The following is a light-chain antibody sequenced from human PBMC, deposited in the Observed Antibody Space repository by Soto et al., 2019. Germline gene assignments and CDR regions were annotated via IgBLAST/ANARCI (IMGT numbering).Light chain of an antibody. CDR1: SSDVGGYNY. V-gene: IGLV2-14*03. CDR3: SSYTSSSSVI. Sequence: QSALTQPASVSGSPGQSITISCTGTSSDVGGYNYVSWYQQHPGKAPKLMIYDVTNRPSGVSNRFSGSKSGNTAPLTISGLQPEDEADYYCSSYTSSSSVIFGGGTKLTVL. CDR2: DVT. J-gene: IGLJ2*01.